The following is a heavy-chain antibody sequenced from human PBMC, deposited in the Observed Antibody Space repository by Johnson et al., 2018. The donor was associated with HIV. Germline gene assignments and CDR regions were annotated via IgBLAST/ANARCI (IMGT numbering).Heavy chain of an antibody. CDR3: ARGDSSGWYRYAFDI. CDR1: GFTFSSYA. CDR2: ISYDGRIQ. V-gene: IGHV3-30-3*01. D-gene: IGHD6-19*01. J-gene: IGHJ3*02. Sequence: QVQLVESGGGVVQPGRSLRLSCAASGFTFSSYAMHWVRQAPGQGLVWVAVISYDGRIQYYADSVKARFTISSDNSKNTLYLQMNSLRAEDTAVYYCARGDSSGWYRYAFDIWGQGTMVTVSS.